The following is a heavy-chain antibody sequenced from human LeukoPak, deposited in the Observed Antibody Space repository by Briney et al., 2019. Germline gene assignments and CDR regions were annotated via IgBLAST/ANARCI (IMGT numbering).Heavy chain of an antibody. CDR2: IYYSGST. J-gene: IGHJ6*03. V-gene: IGHV4-39*07. D-gene: IGHD5-18*01. Sequence: PSETLSLTCTVSGGSISSSSYYWGWIRQPPGKGLEWIGSIYYSGSTYYNPSLKSRVTISVDTSKSQISLKLSSVTAADTAVYYCARNGFTLLKGYNYGDYYYYMDVWGKGTTVTISS. CDR1: GGSISSSSYY. CDR3: ARNGFTLLKGYNYGDYYYYMDV.